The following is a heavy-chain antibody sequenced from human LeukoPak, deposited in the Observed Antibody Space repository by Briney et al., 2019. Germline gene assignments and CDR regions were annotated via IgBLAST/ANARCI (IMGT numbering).Heavy chain of an antibody. CDR3: ARRRGYSYGYLGGIAFDI. D-gene: IGHD5-18*01. CDR2: IYPGDSDT. Sequence: PGESLKISCKGSGYSFTSYWIGWVRQMPGKGLEWMGIIYPGDSDTRYSPSFQGQVTISADKSISTAYLQWSSLKASGTAMYYCARRRGYSYGYLGGIAFDIWGQGTMVTVSS. V-gene: IGHV5-51*01. CDR1: GYSFTSYW. J-gene: IGHJ3*02.